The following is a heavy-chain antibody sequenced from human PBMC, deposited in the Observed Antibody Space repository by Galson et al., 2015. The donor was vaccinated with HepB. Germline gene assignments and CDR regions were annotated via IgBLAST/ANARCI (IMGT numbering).Heavy chain of an antibody. D-gene: IGHD6-6*01. V-gene: IGHV3-21*01. J-gene: IGHJ6*02. CDR3: ARDRIAAPVHYYYGMDV. CDR1: GFTFSSYS. CDR2: ISSSSSYI. Sequence: SLRLSCAASGFTFSSYSMNWVRQAPGKGLEWVSSISSSSSYIYYADSVKGRFTISRDNAKNSLYLQVNSLRAEDTAVYYCARDRIAAPVHYYYGMDVWGQGTTVTVSS.